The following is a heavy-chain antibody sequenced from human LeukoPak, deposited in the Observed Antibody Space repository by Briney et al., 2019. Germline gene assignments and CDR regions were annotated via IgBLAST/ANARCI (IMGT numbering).Heavy chain of an antibody. CDR3: ARVGSSSWYDNWFDP. Sequence: VASVKVSCKASGYTFTGYYMHWVRQATGQGLEWIGWINPNSGGTNYAQKFQGRVTMTRDTSISTAYMELSRLRSDDTAVYYCARVGSSSWYDNWFDPWGQGTLVTVSS. CDR2: INPNSGGT. D-gene: IGHD6-13*01. J-gene: IGHJ5*02. CDR1: GYTFTGYY. V-gene: IGHV1-2*02.